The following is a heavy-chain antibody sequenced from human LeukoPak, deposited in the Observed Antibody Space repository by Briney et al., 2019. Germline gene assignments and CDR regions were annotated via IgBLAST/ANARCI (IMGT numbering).Heavy chain of an antibody. CDR2: INHSGST. D-gene: IGHD2-2*01. V-gene: IGHV4-34*01. J-gene: IGHJ5*02. CDR3: ARGGVVPAAKGRNWFDP. CDR1: GGSFSGYY. Sequence: KPSETLSLTCAVYGGSFSGYYWSWIRQPPGKGLEWIGEINHSGSTNYNPSLKSRVTISVDTSKNQFSLKLSSVTAADTAVYYCARGGVVPAAKGRNWFDPWGQGTLVTVSS.